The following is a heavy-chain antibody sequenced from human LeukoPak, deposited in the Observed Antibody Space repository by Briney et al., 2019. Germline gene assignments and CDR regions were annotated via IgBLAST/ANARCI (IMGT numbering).Heavy chain of an antibody. CDR3: ARGGGIAAAGTKNWFDP. D-gene: IGHD6-13*01. V-gene: IGHV4-30-4*01. Sequence: SQTLSLTCTVSGGSISSGDYYWSWIRQPPGKGLEWIGYIYYSGSTYYNPSLKSRVTISVDTSKNQFSLKLSSVTAADTAVYYCARGGGIAAAGTKNWFDPWGQGTLVTSPQ. CDR1: GGSISSGDYY. CDR2: IYYSGST. J-gene: IGHJ5*02.